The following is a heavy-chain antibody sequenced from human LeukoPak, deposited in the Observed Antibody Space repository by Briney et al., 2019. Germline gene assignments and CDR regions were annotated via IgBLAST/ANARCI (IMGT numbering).Heavy chain of an antibody. CDR1: GFTFSSYA. V-gene: IGHV3-64*01. CDR2: ISSNGGST. J-gene: IGHJ4*02. D-gene: IGHD5-24*01. CDR3: ARGRDGYNSFGY. Sequence: GGSLRLSCAASGFTFSSYAMHWVRQAPGKGLEYVSAISSNGGSTYYANSVKGRFTISRDNSKNTLYLQMGSLRVEDMAVYYCARGRDGYNSFGYWGQGTLVTVSS.